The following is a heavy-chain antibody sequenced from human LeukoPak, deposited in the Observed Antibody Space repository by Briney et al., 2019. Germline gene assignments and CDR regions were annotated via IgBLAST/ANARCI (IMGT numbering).Heavy chain of an antibody. CDR2: IYHSGST. Sequence: SETLSLTCAVSGVSISSSNWWSWVRQPPGKGLEWIGEIYHSGSTNYNPSLKSRVTISVDKSKNQFSLKLSSVTAAGTAVYYCARWGGGWGSLDFIRYFDLWGRGTLVTVSS. D-gene: IGHD3-16*01. CDR1: GVSISSSNW. CDR3: ARWGGGWGSLDFIRYFDL. J-gene: IGHJ2*01. V-gene: IGHV4-4*02.